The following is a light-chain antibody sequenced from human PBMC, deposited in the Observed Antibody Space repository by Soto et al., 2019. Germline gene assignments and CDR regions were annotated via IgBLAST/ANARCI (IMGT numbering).Light chain of an antibody. V-gene: IGKV3-20*01. CDR2: DAS. CDR1: QRVSSY. Sequence: IVLTQSPGTLSMSPGQRATLSCRASQRVSSYLAWYQQKPCQAPSLLIYDASNRCTVTPDRFVGRGSGTDFPPTIDILAHEDSTVYYRQQYSSSPITFGHGTRLEIK. CDR3: QQYSSSPIT. J-gene: IGKJ5*01.